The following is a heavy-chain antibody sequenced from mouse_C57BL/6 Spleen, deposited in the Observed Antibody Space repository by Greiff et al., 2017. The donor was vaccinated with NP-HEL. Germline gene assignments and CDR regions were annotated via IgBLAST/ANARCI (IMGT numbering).Heavy chain of an antibody. D-gene: IGHD2-1*01. CDR2: ISYDGSN. CDR1: GYSITSGYY. CDR3: ARARGNLAWFAY. Sequence: EVKVEESGPGLVKPSQSLSLTCSVTGYSITSGYYWNWIRQFPGNKLEWMGYISYDGSNNYNPSLKNRISITRDTSKNQFFLKLNSVTTEDTATYYCARARGNLAWFAYWGQGTLVTVSA. V-gene: IGHV3-6*01. J-gene: IGHJ3*01.